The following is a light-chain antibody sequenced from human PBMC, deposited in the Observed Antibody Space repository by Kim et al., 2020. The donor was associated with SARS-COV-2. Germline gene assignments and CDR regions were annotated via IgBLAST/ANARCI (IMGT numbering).Light chain of an antibody. CDR1: SSDVGSYNH. CDR2: EGS. CDR3: CSYAARITFV. V-gene: IGLV2-23*01. Sequence: GQSITISCTGTSSDVGSYNHVSWYQHHPGKAPKLMIYEGSSRPSGVSDRFSGSKSGNTASLTISGLQAEDEADYYCCSYAARITFVFGTGTKVTVL. J-gene: IGLJ1*01.